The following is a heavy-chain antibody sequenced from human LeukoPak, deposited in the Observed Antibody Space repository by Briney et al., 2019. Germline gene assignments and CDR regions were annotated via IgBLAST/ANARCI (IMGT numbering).Heavy chain of an antibody. J-gene: IGHJ5*02. CDR2: IYPGESDT. D-gene: IGHD5-18*01. CDR3: ARHPHVDTAIS. V-gene: IGHV5-51*01. CDR1: GSGFTSYW. Sequence: GESLKISCKGSGSGFTSYWIGGGRQMPGKGLEGRGIIYPGESDTRYSPSFKGQVTISAEKSISTAYLQWSSLKASDTAMYYCARHPHVDTAISWGQGTLVTVSS.